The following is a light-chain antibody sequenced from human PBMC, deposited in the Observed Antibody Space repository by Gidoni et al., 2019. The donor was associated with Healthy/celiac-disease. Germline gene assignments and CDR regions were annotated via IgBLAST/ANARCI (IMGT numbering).Light chain of an antibody. Sequence: DIVLTQSPAFLSASVGDRVTLTCRASQGISSYLAWYQQKPGQAPKLLIYAASTLPSGVPSRFSGSGSGTDFTLTISSLQPEDFATYYCQQLNSYPPTFGGGTKVEIK. J-gene: IGKJ4*01. V-gene: IGKV1-9*01. CDR2: AAS. CDR3: QQLNSYPPT. CDR1: QGISSY.